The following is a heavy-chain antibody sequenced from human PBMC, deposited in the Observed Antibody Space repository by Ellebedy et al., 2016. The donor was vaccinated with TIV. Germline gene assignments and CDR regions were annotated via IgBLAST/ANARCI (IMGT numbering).Heavy chain of an antibody. D-gene: IGHD4-17*01. J-gene: IGHJ5*02. Sequence: PGGSLRLSCAASGFNFRSYWMTWVRQDPGKGLEWVAKIRQEGDEIYYVESVKGRFTISRDNAKNSLFLQMNSLRVEDTAVYYCARRASYGDYAVQVNPWFDPWGQGTLVTVSS. CDR3: ARRASYGDYAVQVNPWFDP. CDR2: IRQEGDEI. CDR1: GFNFRSYW. V-gene: IGHV3-7*01.